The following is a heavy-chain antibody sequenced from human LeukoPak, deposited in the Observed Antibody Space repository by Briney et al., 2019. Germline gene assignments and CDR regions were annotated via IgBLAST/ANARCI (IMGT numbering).Heavy chain of an antibody. V-gene: IGHV3-23*01. D-gene: IGHD2-2*01. J-gene: IGHJ4*02. CDR2: LSGSGYNT. CDR1: GFTFSSYA. Sequence: GGSLRLSCAASGFTFSSYAMSWVRQAPGKGLEWVSSLSGSGYNTYYADSVKGRFTISRDNSKNTVYLQMNSLRAEDTAVYYCAKDPYGTRYFDYWGQGTLVTVSS. CDR3: AKDPYGTRYFDY.